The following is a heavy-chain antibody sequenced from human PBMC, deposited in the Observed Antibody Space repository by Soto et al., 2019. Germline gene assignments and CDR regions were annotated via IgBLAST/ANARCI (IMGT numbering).Heavy chain of an antibody. CDR1: GYTFTSYY. Sequence: QVQLVQSGAEVKKPGASVKVSCKASGYTFTSYYMHWVRQAPGQGLEWMGIINPSGGSTSYAQKFKGRATMPRDTPTRKVTVEVSGLSSEDTAVYYCASAAVAGTGWYFDHWGQGTLVTVSS. V-gene: IGHV1-46*01. CDR2: INPSGGST. CDR3: ASAAVAGTGWYFDH. D-gene: IGHD6-19*01. J-gene: IGHJ4*02.